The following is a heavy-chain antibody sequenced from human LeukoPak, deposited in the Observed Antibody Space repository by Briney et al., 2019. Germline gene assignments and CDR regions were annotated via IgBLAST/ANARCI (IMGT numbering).Heavy chain of an antibody. Sequence: RPSQTLSLTCTVSGVSISSGGYYWSWLRQPPGKGLEWIGYIYYSGSTNCNPSLKSRVTISVDTSKNQFSLKLSSVTAADTAVYYCARHKYDDYYDSRDDAFDIWGQGTMVTVSS. CDR3: ARHKYDDYYDSRDDAFDI. D-gene: IGHD3-22*01. V-gene: IGHV4-61*08. CDR1: GVSISSGGYY. J-gene: IGHJ3*02. CDR2: IYYSGST.